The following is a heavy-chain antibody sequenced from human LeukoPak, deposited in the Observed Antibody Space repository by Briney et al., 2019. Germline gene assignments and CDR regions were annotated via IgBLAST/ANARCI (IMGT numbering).Heavy chain of an antibody. Sequence: LSGGSLRLSCAASGFTFSSFAMNWVRQAPGKGLEWVSTISGSGSSTHYADSVKGRFTISKDNAKNSLYLQMNSLRAEDTALYHRARNNGMDVWGQGTTVIVSS. CDR1: GFTFSSFA. CDR3: ARNNGMDV. CDR2: ISGSGSST. J-gene: IGHJ6*02. V-gene: IGHV3-23*01.